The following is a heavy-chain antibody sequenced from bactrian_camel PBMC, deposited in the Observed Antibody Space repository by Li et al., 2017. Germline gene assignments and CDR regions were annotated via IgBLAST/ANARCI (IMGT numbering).Heavy chain of an antibody. CDR3: AASGTYARYPLREPEYKY. V-gene: IGHV3-2*01. CDR2: IYADREHT. D-gene: IGHD1*01. CDR1: GYAYNS. Sequence: HVQLVESGGGSVQAGVSLRLSCAASGYAYNSMGWFRQAPGKEREAVAGIYADREHTYYHDSVKGRFTISKDNAKNTLYLQMNSLKPEDTAMYYCAASGTYARYPLREPEYKYWGQGTQVTVS. J-gene: IGHJ4*01.